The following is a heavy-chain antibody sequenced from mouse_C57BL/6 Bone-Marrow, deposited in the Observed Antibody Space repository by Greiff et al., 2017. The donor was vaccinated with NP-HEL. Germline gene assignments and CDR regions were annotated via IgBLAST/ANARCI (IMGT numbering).Heavy chain of an antibody. J-gene: IGHJ4*01. D-gene: IGHD1-1*01. V-gene: IGHV14-2*01. Sequence: VQLQQSGAELVKPGASVKLSCTASGFNIKVYYMHWVKQRTEQGLEWIGRIDPEDGETKYSLKFQGMATITADPSSNPAYLRLSSLTSKDAAVYYCDLYYCGSSQYYYAMDYWGQGTSVTVSS. CDR2: IDPEDGET. CDR1: GFNIKVYY. CDR3: DLYYCGSSQYYYAMDY.